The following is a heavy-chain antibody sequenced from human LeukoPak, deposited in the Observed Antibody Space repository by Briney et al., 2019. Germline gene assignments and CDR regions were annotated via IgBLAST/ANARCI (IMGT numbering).Heavy chain of an antibody. Sequence: SETLSLTCTVSGGSISTNYWSWIRQPPGQGLEWIGYIYYSGSTYYDPSLKSRVTISVDRSKNQFSLKLSSVTAADTAVYYCARSITMVRGVIISTAPAWFDPWGQGTLVTVSS. CDR1: GGSISTNY. J-gene: IGHJ5*02. CDR3: ARSITMVRGVIISTAPAWFDP. CDR2: IYYSGST. V-gene: IGHV4-59*12. D-gene: IGHD3-10*01.